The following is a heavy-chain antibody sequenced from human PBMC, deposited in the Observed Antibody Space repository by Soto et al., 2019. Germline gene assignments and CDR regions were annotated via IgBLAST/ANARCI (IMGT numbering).Heavy chain of an antibody. CDR2: ISGYNGNT. D-gene: IGHD3-10*01. V-gene: IGHV1-18*04. Sequence: ASVKVSCKASGYNFTNYGISWVRQAPGQGLQWMGWISGYNGNTHDAHKFQGRVTLTTDTSADTVYMELSSLRSDDTAVYYCGIPGATGHLDYWGQGSRVTVYS. CDR3: GIPGATGHLDY. J-gene: IGHJ4*02. CDR1: GYNFTNYG.